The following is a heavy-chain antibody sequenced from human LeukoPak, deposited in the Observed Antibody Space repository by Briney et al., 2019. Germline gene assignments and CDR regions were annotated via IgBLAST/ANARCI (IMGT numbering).Heavy chain of an antibody. CDR3: ARVPIIDDRSGYRPPGY. V-gene: IGHV3-7*01. Sequence: HSGGSLRLSCAASGFTFSNYWMSWVRQAPGKGLEWVANMKQDGSEENYVDSVKGRFTISRDNAKNSLYLQMNSLRPEDTAIYHCARVPIIDDRSGYRPPGYWGQGTLVTVSS. CDR2: MKQDGSEE. D-gene: IGHD3-22*01. J-gene: IGHJ4*02. CDR1: GFTFSNYW.